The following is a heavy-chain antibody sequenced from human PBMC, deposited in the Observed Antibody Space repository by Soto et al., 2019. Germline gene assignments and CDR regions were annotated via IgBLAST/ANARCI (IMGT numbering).Heavy chain of an antibody. D-gene: IGHD3-3*02. CDR3: ARVLGNDAFDI. CDR2: INAGNGNT. J-gene: IGHJ3*02. Sequence: GASVKVSCKASGYTFTSYARRWVRQAPGQRLEWMGWINAGNGNTKYSQKFQGRVTITRDTSASTAYMELSSLRSEDTAVYYCARVLGNDAFDIWGQGTMVTVSS. CDR1: GYTFTSYA. V-gene: IGHV1-3*01.